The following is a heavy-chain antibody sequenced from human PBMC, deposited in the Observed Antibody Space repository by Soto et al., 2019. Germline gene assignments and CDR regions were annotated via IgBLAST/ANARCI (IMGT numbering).Heavy chain of an antibody. V-gene: IGHV4-4*02. CDR3: ARVSGSYYYGMDV. J-gene: IGHJ6*02. Sequence: QVQLQESGPGLVKPSGTLSLTCAVSGGSISSSNWWSWVRQPPGKGLEWIGKIYHSGSTNSNPSLTSRVTIPVDKSKNQSSLKLSSVTAAETAVYYCARVSGSYYYGMDVWGQGTTVTVSS. CDR1: GGSISSSNW. CDR2: IYHSGST.